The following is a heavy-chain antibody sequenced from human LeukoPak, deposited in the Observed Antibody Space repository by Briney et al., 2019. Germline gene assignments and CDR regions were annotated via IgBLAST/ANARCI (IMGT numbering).Heavy chain of an antibody. Sequence: GGSLRLSCAASGFTFSSYGMHWVRQAPGKGLEWVAVIWYDGSNKYYADSVKGRFTISRDNSKNTPYLQMNSLRAEDTAVYYCARDRRGDYCSSTSCYTIEIPFDYWGQGTLVTVSS. D-gene: IGHD2-2*02. V-gene: IGHV3-33*01. CDR2: IWYDGSNK. CDR3: ARDRRGDYCSSTSCYTIEIPFDY. CDR1: GFTFSSYG. J-gene: IGHJ4*02.